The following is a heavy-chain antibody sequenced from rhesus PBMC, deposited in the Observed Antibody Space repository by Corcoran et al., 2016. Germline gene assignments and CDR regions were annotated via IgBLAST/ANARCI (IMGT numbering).Heavy chain of an antibody. CDR1: GFYFRDHY. Sequence: EVQLVASGGGLATPGVSLSLSFDTSGFYFRDHYMKLVRQAPGKGLEWVSRCMNFGGTTWYSESVKGRFTISRDNAKNTLFLQMNSLRGEDTAVYYCSRDFDYWGQGVLVTVTS. CDR3: SRDFDY. J-gene: IGHJ4*01. V-gene: IGHV3-178*01. CDR2: CMNFGGTT.